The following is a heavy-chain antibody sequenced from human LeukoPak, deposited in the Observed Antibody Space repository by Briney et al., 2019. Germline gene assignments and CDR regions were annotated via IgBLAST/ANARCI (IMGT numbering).Heavy chain of an antibody. J-gene: IGHJ3*02. CDR3: ARASYCSSTSCKAPHAFDI. V-gene: IGHV4-59*08. CDR1: GGSISSYY. D-gene: IGHD2-2*01. Sequence: SETLSLTCTVSGGSISSYYWSWIRQPPGKGLEWIGYIYYSGSTNYNPSLKSRVTISVDTSKNQFSLKLSSVTAADTAVYYCARASYCSSTSCKAPHAFDIWGQGTMVTVSS. CDR2: IYYSGST.